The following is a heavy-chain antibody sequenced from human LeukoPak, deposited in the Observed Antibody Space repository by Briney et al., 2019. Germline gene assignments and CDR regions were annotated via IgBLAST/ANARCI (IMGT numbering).Heavy chain of an antibody. V-gene: IGHV3-30*02. CDR2: IRYDGTNK. J-gene: IGHJ4*02. CDR3: AREGDSTGWYYFDY. D-gene: IGHD6-19*01. CDR1: GFTFSRNG. Sequence: GGSLRLSCATSGFTFSRNGMHWLRQAPGKGLEWVAFIRYDGTNKYYADSVKGRFTISRDNSKNTLSLQMNSLRAEDTAVYYCAREGDSTGWYYFDYWGQGTLVTVSS.